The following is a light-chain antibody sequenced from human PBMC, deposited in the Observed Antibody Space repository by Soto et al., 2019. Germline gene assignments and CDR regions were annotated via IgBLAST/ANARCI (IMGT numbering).Light chain of an antibody. Sequence: DIQMTQSPSSLSASVGDSVTISCRASQSISRYLNWYQQKPGKAPKLLIFSASGLQSGVPSRFSGGGYGTEFTLTISSLQLEDFATYYCQQSHTNPLNCGGGTKGDIK. J-gene: IGKJ4*01. CDR1: QSISRY. CDR2: SAS. CDR3: QQSHTNPLN. V-gene: IGKV1-39*01.